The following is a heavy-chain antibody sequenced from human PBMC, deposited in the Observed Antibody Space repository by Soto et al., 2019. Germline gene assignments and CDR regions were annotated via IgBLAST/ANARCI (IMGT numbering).Heavy chain of an antibody. V-gene: IGHV4-30-4*01. J-gene: IGHJ4*02. CDR2: IYYSGST. CDR3: ARDSEYSSRPSTDY. D-gene: IGHD6-13*01. CDR1: GGSISSGDYY. Sequence: PLSLTCTVSGGSISSGDYYWSWIRQPPGKGLEWIGYIYYSGSTYYNPSLKSRVTISVDTSKNQFSLKLSSVTAADTAVYYCARDSEYSSRPSTDYWGQGTLVTVSS.